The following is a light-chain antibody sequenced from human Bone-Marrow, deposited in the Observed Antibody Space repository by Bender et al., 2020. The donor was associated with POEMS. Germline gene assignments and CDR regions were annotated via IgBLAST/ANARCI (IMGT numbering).Light chain of an antibody. V-gene: IGLV2-23*02. Sequence: QSALTQPASVSGSPGQSITISCTGTSSDVGNYNHVSWYQQHPGKAPKVIIYEVTQRPSGVSSRFSGSKSGNTASLTISGLQAEDEADYYCCSFVGSYTLIFGGGTKLTVL. CDR2: EVT. J-gene: IGLJ2*01. CDR3: CSFVGSYTLI. CDR1: SSDVGNYNH.